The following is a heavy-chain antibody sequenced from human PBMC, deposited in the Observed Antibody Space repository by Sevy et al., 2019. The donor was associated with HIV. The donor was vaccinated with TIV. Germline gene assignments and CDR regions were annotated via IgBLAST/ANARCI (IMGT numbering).Heavy chain of an antibody. CDR2: ISGGGGGT. Sequence: GGSLRLSCAASGFTFSSYAMSWVRQAPGKGLEWVSAISGGGGGTYYADSVKGRFTISRDNSKNTLYLQMNSLRAEDTAVYYCAKAPNGYYGSGREGYYCDYWCQGSLVTVSS. CDR1: GFTFSSYA. CDR3: AKAPNGYYGSGREGYYCDY. V-gene: IGHV3-23*01. J-gene: IGHJ4*02. D-gene: IGHD3-10*01.